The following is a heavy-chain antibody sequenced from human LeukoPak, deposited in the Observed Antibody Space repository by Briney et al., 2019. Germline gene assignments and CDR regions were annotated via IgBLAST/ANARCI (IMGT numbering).Heavy chain of an antibody. V-gene: IGHV1-2*02. D-gene: IGHD3-10*01. CDR1: GYTLTDYY. CDR2: INPHTGDT. Sequence: GASVKVSCKASGYTLTDYYLHWVRQAPGQGLEWMGWINPHTGDTHYAQSFQGRVTMTRDTSISTAYMDLIMLRSDDTDVYYCARGSALGQTRGTTFDYWGQGTLVTVSS. J-gene: IGHJ4*02. CDR3: ARGSALGQTRGTTFDY.